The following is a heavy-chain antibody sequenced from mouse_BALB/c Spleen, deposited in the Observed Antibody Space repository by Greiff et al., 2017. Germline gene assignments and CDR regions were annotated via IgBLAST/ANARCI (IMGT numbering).Heavy chain of an antibody. D-gene: IGHD3-2*01. CDR2: ISSGGSYT. CDR3: ARADSSGTAMDY. CDR1: GFTFSSYA. J-gene: IGHJ4*01. Sequence: DVKLVESGGGLVKPGGSLKLSCAASGFTFSSYAMSWVRQSPEKRLEWVAEISSGGSYTYYPDTVTGRFTISRDNAKNTLYLEMSSLRSEDTAMYYCARADSSGTAMDYWGQGTSVTVSS. V-gene: IGHV5-9-4*01.